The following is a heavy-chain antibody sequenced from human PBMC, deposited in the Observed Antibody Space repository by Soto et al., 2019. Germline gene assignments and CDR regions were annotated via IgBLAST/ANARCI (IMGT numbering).Heavy chain of an antibody. D-gene: IGHD2-2*01. CDR3: AHAYCSSTSCYAPQDWYFDL. CDR1: GFSLSTSGVG. CDR2: IYWDDDK. J-gene: IGHJ2*01. Sequence: SGPTLVKPTQTLTLTCTFSGFSLSTSGVGVGWIRQPPGKALEWLALIYWDDDKRYSPSLKSRLTITKDTSKNQVVLTMTNMDPVDTATYYCAHAYCSSTSCYAPQDWYFDLWGRGTLVTVSS. V-gene: IGHV2-5*02.